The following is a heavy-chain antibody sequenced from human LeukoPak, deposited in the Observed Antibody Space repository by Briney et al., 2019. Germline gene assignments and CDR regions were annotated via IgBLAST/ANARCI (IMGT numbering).Heavy chain of an antibody. Sequence: QAGGSLRLSCAASGFTFRNYAMAWVRQTPGKGLEWVSAINGGGGSTYYADSVKGRFTMSRDNSKNTVYLQMNGLRADGTALYFCAKGYVRFSDYWGQGTLVTVSS. CDR2: INGGGGST. CDR3: AKGYVRFSDY. V-gene: IGHV3-23*01. J-gene: IGHJ4*02. CDR1: GFTFRNYA. D-gene: IGHD3-16*01.